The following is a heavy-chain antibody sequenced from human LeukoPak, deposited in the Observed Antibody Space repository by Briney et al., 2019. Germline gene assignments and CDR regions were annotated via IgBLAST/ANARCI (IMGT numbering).Heavy chain of an antibody. CDR1: GYTFTSYD. J-gene: IGHJ5*02. V-gene: IGHV1-8*01. CDR2: MNTNSGNT. D-gene: IGHD2-2*01. CDR3: ARGGDIAVVPAAMVGP. Sequence: ASVKVSCKASGYTFTSYDINWVRQATGQGLEWMGWMNTNSGNTGHAQKFQGRLTMIRDTSTNTAYMELSSLRSEDTAVYYCARGGDIAVVPAAMVGPWGQGTLVTVSS.